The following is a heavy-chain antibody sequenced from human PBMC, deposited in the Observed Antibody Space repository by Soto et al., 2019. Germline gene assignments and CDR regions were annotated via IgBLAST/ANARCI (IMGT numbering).Heavy chain of an antibody. Sequence: GGSLRLSCAASGFTFSSYWMHWVRQAPGKGLVWVSRINSDGSSTSYADSVKGRFTISRDNAKNTLYLQMNSLRAEDTAVYYCARDFYSSTGTYFWYYYYGMDVWGQGTTVTVSS. D-gene: IGHD6-13*01. J-gene: IGHJ6*02. CDR1: GFTFSSYW. CDR3: ARDFYSSTGTYFWYYYYGMDV. V-gene: IGHV3-74*01. CDR2: INSDGSST.